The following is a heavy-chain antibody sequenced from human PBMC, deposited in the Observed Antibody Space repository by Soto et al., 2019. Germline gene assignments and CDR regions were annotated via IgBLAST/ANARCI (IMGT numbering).Heavy chain of an antibody. V-gene: IGHV1-18*01. Sequence: ASVKVSCKASGYTFTSYGISWVRQAPGQGLEWMGWISAYNGNTNYAQKLQGRVTMTTDTSTSTAYMELRSLRSDDTAVYYCAREGRIAAGEVYYYYGMDVWAQGTTVTVS. D-gene: IGHD6-13*01. CDR3: AREGRIAAGEVYYYYGMDV. CDR1: GYTFTSYG. J-gene: IGHJ6*02. CDR2: ISAYNGNT.